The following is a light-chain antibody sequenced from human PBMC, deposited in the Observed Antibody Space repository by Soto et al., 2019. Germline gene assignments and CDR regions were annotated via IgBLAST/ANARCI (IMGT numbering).Light chain of an antibody. V-gene: IGLV2-14*01. Sequence: QSALTQPASVSGSPGQSITISCTGTSSDVGGYNYVSWYQQHPGKAPKLMIYEVSNRPSGVSNRFSGSKSGNTASLTISGLHAEDESDSYCSSYTSSSIDYVFGPGTKVTVL. J-gene: IGLJ1*01. CDR1: SSDVGGYNY. CDR3: SSYTSSSIDYV. CDR2: EVS.